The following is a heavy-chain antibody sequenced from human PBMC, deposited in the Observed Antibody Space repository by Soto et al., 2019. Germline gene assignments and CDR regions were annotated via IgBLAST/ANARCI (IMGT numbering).Heavy chain of an antibody. CDR1: GFTFSSYT. J-gene: IGHJ4*02. CDR3: AREGGIDY. V-gene: IGHV3-30-3*01. Sequence: QVQLVESGGGVVQPGRSLRLSCAASGFTFSSYTMHWVRQAPGKGLEWVAVISYDGSNKYYADSVKGRFTISRDNSKNTLYLQMNSLRVEDTAVYYCAREGGIDYWGQGTLVTVSS. CDR2: ISYDGSNK. D-gene: IGHD1-26*01.